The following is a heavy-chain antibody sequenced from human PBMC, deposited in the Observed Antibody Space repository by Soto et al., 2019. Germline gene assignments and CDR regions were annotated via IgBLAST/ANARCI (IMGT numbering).Heavy chain of an antibody. V-gene: IGHV3-33*01. Sequence: SGGSLRLSCAASGFTFSSYGMHWVRQAPGKGLEWVAVIRYDGSNKYYADSVKGRFTISRDNSKNTLYLQMNSLRAEDTAVYYCARDSDYYDSSGYYFDYWGQGTLVTVSS. CDR2: IRYDGSNK. CDR1: GFTFSSYG. CDR3: ARDSDYYDSSGYYFDY. D-gene: IGHD3-22*01. J-gene: IGHJ4*02.